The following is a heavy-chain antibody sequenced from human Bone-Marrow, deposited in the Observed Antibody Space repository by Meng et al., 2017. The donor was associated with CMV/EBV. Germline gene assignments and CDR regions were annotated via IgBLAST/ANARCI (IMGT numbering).Heavy chain of an antibody. Sequence: ASGKVSGKASGYTFTSYGISWVRQAPGQGLEWMGWISAYNGNTNYAQKPQGRVTMTTDTSTSTAYMELRSLRSDDTAVYYCAMSCRQYYGMDVWGQGTTVSVSS. D-gene: IGHD3-10*01. V-gene: IGHV1-18*01. CDR2: ISAYNGNT. J-gene: IGHJ6*02. CDR3: AMSCRQYYGMDV. CDR1: GYTFTSYG.